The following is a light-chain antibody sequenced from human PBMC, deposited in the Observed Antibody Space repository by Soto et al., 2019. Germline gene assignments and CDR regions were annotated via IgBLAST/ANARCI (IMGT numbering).Light chain of an antibody. CDR2: EVS. Sequence: QSALTQPASVSGSPGQSITISCTGTSSDVGGYNYVSWYQQHPGKAPKFMIYEVSNRPSGVSNRFSGSKSGNTASLTISGHQAEYEADYYCSSYTSSSTHWVFGGGTKLTVL. V-gene: IGLV2-14*01. J-gene: IGLJ3*02. CDR3: SSYTSSSTHWV. CDR1: SSDVGGYNY.